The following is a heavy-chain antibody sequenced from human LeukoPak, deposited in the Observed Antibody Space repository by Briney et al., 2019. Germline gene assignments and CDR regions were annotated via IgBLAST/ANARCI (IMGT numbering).Heavy chain of an antibody. Sequence: GGSLRLSCAASGFTVSSNYMSWVRQAPGKGPEWVSVIYSGGSTYYADSVKGRFTISRDNSKNTLYLQMNSLRAEDTAVYYCATTVTPEDYYYCGMDVWGQGTTVTVSS. CDR3: ATTVTPEDYYYCGMDV. D-gene: IGHD4-17*01. CDR2: IYSGGST. V-gene: IGHV3-66*02. CDR1: GFTVSSNY. J-gene: IGHJ6*02.